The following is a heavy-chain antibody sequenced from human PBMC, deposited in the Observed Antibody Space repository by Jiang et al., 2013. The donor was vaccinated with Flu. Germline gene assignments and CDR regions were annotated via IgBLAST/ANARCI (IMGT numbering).Heavy chain of an antibody. V-gene: IGHV4-38-2*02. Sequence: PGLVKPSETLSLTCTVSGYSISSGYYWGWIRQPPGKGLEWIGSIYHSGSTYYNPSLKSRVTISVDTSKNQFSLKLSSVTAADTAVYYCARKWVPQAAAPDYWGQGTLVTVSS. CDR3: ARKWVPQAAAPDY. J-gene: IGHJ4*02. D-gene: IGHD2-15*01. CDR2: IYHSGST. CDR1: GYSISSGYY.